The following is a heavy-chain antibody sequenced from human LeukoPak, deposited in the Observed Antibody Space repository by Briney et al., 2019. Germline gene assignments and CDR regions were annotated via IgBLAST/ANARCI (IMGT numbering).Heavy chain of an antibody. Sequence: ASVKVSCKASGYTFTSYYMHWVRQAPGQGLEWMGLINPNSGGTNYAQKFQGRVTMTRDTSISTAYMELSRLRSDDTAVYYCARDERYDSSGYPFDYWGQGTLVTVSS. CDR3: ARDERYDSSGYPFDY. D-gene: IGHD3-22*01. V-gene: IGHV1-2*02. J-gene: IGHJ4*02. CDR1: GYTFTSYY. CDR2: INPNSGGT.